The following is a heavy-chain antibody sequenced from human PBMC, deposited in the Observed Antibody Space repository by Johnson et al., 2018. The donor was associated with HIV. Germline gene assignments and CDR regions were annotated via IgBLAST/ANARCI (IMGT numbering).Heavy chain of an antibody. V-gene: IGHV3-9*01. CDR1: GFTFDDYA. J-gene: IGHJ3*02. D-gene: IGHD5-18*01. CDR2: ISWNSGSI. Sequence: VQLVESGGGLVQPGRSLRLSCAASGFTFDDYAMHWVRQAPGKGLEWVSGISWNSGSIGYADSVKGRFTISRDNAKNSLYLQMNSLRAEDTALYYCAEDMRGYSFVAFDIWGQGTMVTVSS. CDR3: AEDMRGYSFVAFDI.